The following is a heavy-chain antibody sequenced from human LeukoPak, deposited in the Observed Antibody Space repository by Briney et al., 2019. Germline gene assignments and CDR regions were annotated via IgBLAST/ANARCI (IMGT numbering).Heavy chain of an antibody. V-gene: IGHV4-38-2*01. CDR1: GYSISSGYY. CDR3: AKYSSSPHLDS. Sequence: SETLSLTCAVSGYSISSGYYWGWIRQPPGKGLEWIGSIYHSGSTYYNPSLKSRVTISVDTSKNQFSLKLSSVTAADTAVYYCAKYSSSPHLDSWGQGTLVTVSS. D-gene: IGHD6-6*01. CDR2: IYHSGST. J-gene: IGHJ4*02.